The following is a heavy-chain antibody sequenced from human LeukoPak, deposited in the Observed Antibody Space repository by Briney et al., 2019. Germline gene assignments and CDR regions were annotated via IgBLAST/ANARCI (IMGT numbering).Heavy chain of an antibody. CDR1: GFPFSSYA. Sequence: GGSLRLSCVVSGFPFSSYAMSWVRQAPGKGLEWVSAISGSGGSTYYADSVKGRLIISRDNSKNTLYLQMNSLRAEDTAVYYCAKDGYYDSSGSPTGYFDYWGQGTLVTVSS. D-gene: IGHD3-22*01. CDR2: ISGSGGST. CDR3: AKDGYYDSSGSPTGYFDY. J-gene: IGHJ4*02. V-gene: IGHV3-23*01.